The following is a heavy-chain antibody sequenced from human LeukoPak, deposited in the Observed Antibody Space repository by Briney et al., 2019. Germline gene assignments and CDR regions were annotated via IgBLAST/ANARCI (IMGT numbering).Heavy chain of an antibody. Sequence: ASVKVSCKASGYTFTSYYMHWVRQVPGQGLEWMGMINPSGGSTSYAQKFQGRVTMTRDTSTSTVYMELSSLRSEDTAVYYCARQDGYNTYDYWGQGTLVTVSS. D-gene: IGHD5-24*01. J-gene: IGHJ4*02. CDR3: ARQDGYNTYDY. V-gene: IGHV1-46*01. CDR1: GYTFTSYY. CDR2: INPSGGST.